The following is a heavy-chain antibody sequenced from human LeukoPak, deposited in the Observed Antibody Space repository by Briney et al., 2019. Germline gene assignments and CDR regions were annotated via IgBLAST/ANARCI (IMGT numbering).Heavy chain of an antibody. CDR3: ARDWPLRFLEWSTPPGGMDV. J-gene: IGHJ6*02. V-gene: IGHV4-34*01. CDR1: GGSFSGYY. CDR2: INHSGST. D-gene: IGHD3-3*01. Sequence: PSETLSLTCAVYGGSFSGYYWSWIRQPPGKGLEWIGEINHSGSTNYNPSLKSRVTISVDTSKNQFSLKLSSVTAADTAVYYCARDWPLRFLEWSTPPGGMDVWGQGTTVTVSS.